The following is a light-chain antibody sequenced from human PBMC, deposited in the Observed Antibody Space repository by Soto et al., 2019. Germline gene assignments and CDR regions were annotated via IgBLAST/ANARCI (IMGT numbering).Light chain of an antibody. CDR3: QQYGTSRT. CDR2: GAS. CDR1: QSVSSSY. J-gene: IGKJ1*01. V-gene: IGKV3-20*01. Sequence: EIVLTQSPGTLSLSPGERATLSCRASQSVSSSYLAWYQQRPGLAPRLLIYGASTRTAGIPDRFTGSGSGTDFTLTISRLGPEDFAVYYCQQYGTSRTFGQGTKVDIK.